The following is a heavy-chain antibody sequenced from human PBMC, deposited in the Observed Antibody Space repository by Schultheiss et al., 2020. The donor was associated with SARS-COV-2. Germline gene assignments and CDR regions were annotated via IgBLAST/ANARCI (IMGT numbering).Heavy chain of an antibody. Sequence: SETLSLTCAVYGASFSAHHWSWIRQSPGKGLEWIGEINHSGGTNHNPSLKSRVTISVDTSKNQFSLKLSSVTAADTAVYYCARAIFGVVILDYGMDVWGQGTTVTVSS. V-gene: IGHV4-34*09. CDR2: INHSGGT. D-gene: IGHD3-3*01. CDR1: GASFSAHH. CDR3: ARAIFGVVILDYGMDV. J-gene: IGHJ6*02.